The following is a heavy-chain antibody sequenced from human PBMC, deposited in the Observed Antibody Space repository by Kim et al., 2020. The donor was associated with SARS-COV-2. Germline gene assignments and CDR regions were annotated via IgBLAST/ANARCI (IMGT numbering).Heavy chain of an antibody. Sequence: HKGRVTISVETSKNQFSLKLSSVTAADTAVYYCARGLRMAVAGTYNWFDPWGQGTLVTVSS. V-gene: IGHV4-39*01. D-gene: IGHD6-19*01. CDR3: ARGLRMAVAGTYNWFDP. J-gene: IGHJ5*02.